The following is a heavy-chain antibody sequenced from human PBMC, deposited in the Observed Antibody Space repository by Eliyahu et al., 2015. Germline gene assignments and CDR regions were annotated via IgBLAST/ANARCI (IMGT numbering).Heavy chain of an antibody. Sequence: QVQLVESGGGVVQPGRSLXLACAAXGFIFNKYGLHWIRQPPGKGLEWMAAIQYDGSQKHYADSVKGRFSISRDNSRDTVYLQINSLRIEDSAVYYCATAIVGATFDNWGQGILVTVSS. J-gene: IGHJ4*02. CDR2: IQYDGSQK. CDR3: ATAIVGATFDN. V-gene: IGHV3-30*03. CDR1: GFIFNKYG. D-gene: IGHD1-26*01.